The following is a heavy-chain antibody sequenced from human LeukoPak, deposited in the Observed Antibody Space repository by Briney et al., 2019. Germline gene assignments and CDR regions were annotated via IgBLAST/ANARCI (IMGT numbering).Heavy chain of an antibody. V-gene: IGHV4-34*01. CDR1: GGSISSYY. J-gene: IGHJ5*02. CDR2: VNHSGSG. Sequence: SETLSLTCTVSGGSISSYYWSWIRQPPGKGLGWIGEVNHSGSGNYNPPLKSRVTISVDTSKNEFSLILTSVTAADTAIYYCARGVDRWGQGTLVTVSS. CDR3: ARGVDR.